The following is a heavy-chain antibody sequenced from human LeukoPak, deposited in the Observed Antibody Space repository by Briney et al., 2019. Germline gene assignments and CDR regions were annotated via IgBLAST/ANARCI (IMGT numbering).Heavy chain of an antibody. J-gene: IGHJ6*02. Sequence: SETLPLTCTVSGGSISSYYWSWIRQPPGKGLEWIGYIYYSGSTNYNPSLKSRVTISVDTSKNQFSLKLSSVTAADTAVYYCARDRGPPYYYYYYGMDVWGQGTTVTVSS. CDR1: GGSISSYY. CDR2: IYYSGST. D-gene: IGHD3-10*01. V-gene: IGHV4-59*01. CDR3: ARDRGPPYYYYYYGMDV.